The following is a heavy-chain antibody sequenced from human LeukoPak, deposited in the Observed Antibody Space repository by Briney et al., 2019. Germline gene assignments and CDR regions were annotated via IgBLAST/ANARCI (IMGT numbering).Heavy chain of an antibody. CDR3: GRGPREHSGLG. Sequence: PSETLSLTCAVSGGSISGYYWSWIRQPPGKGLEWIGYINYSGSTNYNPSLKSRVTISVDTSKNQFSLKLSSVTAADTAVYYCGRGPREHSGLGWGQRAPVTV. CDR1: GGSISGYY. CDR2: INYSGST. V-gene: IGHV4-59*12. J-gene: IGHJ1*01. D-gene: IGHD6-25*01.